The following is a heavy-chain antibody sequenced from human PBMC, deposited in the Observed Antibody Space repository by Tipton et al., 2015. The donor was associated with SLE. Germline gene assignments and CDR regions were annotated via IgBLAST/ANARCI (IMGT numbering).Heavy chain of an antibody. V-gene: IGHV3-21*03. D-gene: IGHD3-10*01. CDR2: ISSRGTYI. CDR1: GFSFSTYN. Sequence: SLRLSCSASGFSFSTYNMNWVRQAPGKGLEWVSSISSRGTYIYYADAVKGRFTISRDHDKNSLFLEMNRLTAEDTAVYYFAARPGDFFGSGDYFELWGQGTTVTVSS. J-gene: IGHJ3*01. CDR3: AARPGDFFGSGDYFEL.